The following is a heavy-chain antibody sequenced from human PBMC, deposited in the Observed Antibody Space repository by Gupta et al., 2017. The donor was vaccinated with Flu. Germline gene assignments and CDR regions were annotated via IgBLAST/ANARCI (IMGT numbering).Heavy chain of an antibody. CDR1: HY. V-gene: IGHV3-72*01. CDR2: SRKKPNGYMT. CDR3: AREGLAVAAYPFDL. Sequence: HYMNWVRQAPGKGLEWLGRSRKKPNGYMTEDAASVEGRFSISRDESERSLYLQMNSLTIEETAVYFCAREGLAVAAYPFDLWGQGALVTVSS. D-gene: IGHD6-19*01. J-gene: IGHJ5*02.